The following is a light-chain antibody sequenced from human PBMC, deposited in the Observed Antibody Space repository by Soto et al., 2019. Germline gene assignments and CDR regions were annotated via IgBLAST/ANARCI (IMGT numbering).Light chain of an antibody. J-gene: IGKJ5*01. V-gene: IGKV3-20*01. CDR1: QSVNSY. CDR3: QQYGSSPIT. CDR2: DAS. Sequence: EIVLTQSPATLSLSPGERATLSCRASQSVNSYLAWYQQKPGQAPRLLIHDASNRATGIPARFSGSGSGTDFTLTISRLEPEDFAVYYCQQYGSSPITFGQGTRLEI.